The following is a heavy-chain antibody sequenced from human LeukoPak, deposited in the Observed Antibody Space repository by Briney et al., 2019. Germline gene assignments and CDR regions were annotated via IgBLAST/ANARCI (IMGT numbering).Heavy chain of an antibody. Sequence: TWGSLRLSCAASGFTFDDYGMSWVRQAPGKGLEWVSSISGVNTHYADSVKGRFSISRDNYKNTLYLQMSSLRAEDTAVYYCARDPNGNYVGAFDFQRWGQGTLVTVSS. V-gene: IGHV3-23*01. CDR1: GFTFDDYG. D-gene: IGHD4-17*01. J-gene: IGHJ1*01. CDR3: ARDPNGNYVGAFDFQR. CDR2: ISGVNT.